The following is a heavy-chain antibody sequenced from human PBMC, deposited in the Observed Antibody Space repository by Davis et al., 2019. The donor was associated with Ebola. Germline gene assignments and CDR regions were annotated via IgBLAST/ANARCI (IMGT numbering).Heavy chain of an antibody. D-gene: IGHD2-15*01. V-gene: IGHV3-21*01. J-gene: IGHJ3*02. CDR1: GFTFDDYG. CDR3: AAADIVVVVDGTSYPHAFDT. CDR2: ISSSSNYI. Sequence: GESLKISCAASGFTFDDYGMSWVRQAPGKGLEWVSSISSSSNYIYYADSMKGRFTISRDNAKNSLFLQMNSLRAEDTAVYYCAAADIVVVVDGTSYPHAFDTWGQGTVVTVSS.